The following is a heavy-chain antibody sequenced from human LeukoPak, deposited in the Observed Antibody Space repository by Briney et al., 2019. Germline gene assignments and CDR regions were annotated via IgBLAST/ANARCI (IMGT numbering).Heavy chain of an antibody. D-gene: IGHD3-22*01. CDR3: AREAGQVYYYDSSGTFDY. CDR2: ISSSSSYI. V-gene: IGHV3-21*01. CDR1: GFTFSSYS. J-gene: IGHJ4*02. Sequence: GGFLRLSCAASGFTFSSYSMNWVRQAPGKGLEWVSSISSSSSYIYYADSVKGRFTISRDNAKNSLYLQMNSLRAEDTAVYYCAREAGQVYYYDSSGTFDYWGQGTLVTVSS.